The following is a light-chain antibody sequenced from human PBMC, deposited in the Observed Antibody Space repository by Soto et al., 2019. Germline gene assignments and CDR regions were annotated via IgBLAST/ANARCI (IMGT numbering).Light chain of an antibody. CDR2: TSS. V-gene: IGKV1-12*01. CDR1: QDIGTW. J-gene: IGKJ4*01. Sequence: DIQMTQSPPFVSASVGDRVTITCRASQDIGTWLAWFQQKPGEAPSLLIYTSSTLHTGISSRFTGSGSGTDFTLTITSLQPEDFATYYCQQGGSFPLTFGGGTKVEIK. CDR3: QQGGSFPLT.